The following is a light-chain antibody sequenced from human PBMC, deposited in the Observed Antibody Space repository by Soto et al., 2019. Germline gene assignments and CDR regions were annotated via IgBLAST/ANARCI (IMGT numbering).Light chain of an antibody. CDR2: DAS. J-gene: IGKJ4*01. Sequence: DIQMTQSPSTLSASVGDRVTITCRASQSISSWVAWYQQKPGKATKLLIYDASSLESGAQSRFSGSGSGTEFTLTISSLQPDDFATYYCQQYKSYLTFGGGTKVELK. V-gene: IGKV1-5*01. CDR1: QSISSW. CDR3: QQYKSYLT.